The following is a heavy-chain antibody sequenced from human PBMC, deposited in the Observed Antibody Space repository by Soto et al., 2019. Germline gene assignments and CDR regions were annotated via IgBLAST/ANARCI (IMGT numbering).Heavy chain of an antibody. CDR2: IYYSGST. D-gene: IGHD1-7*01. CDR3: ARFNYVDYYYYMDV. V-gene: IGHV4-59*01. J-gene: IGHJ6*03. Sequence: SETLSLTCTVSGCSISSYYWSWIRQPPGKGLEWIGYIYYSGSTNYNPSLKSRVTISVDTSKNQFSLKLSSVTAADTAVYYCARFNYVDYYYYMDVWGKGTTVTVSS. CDR1: GCSISSYY.